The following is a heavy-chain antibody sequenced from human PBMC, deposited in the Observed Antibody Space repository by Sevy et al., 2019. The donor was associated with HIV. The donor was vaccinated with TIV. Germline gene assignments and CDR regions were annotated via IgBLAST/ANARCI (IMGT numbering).Heavy chain of an antibody. CDR1: GGSINNYY. V-gene: IGHV4-59*08. Sequence: SDTLSLTCTVSGGSINNYYWSWIRQSPGKGLEWIGYISYSGTTNYNPSLKSRVTISVDTSKNQFSLKLSSVTAADTAVYYCARLRFWSSSSGSTNYFDYWGQGTLVTVSS. CDR3: ARLRFWSSSSGSTNYFDY. D-gene: IGHD6-6*01. CDR2: ISYSGTT. J-gene: IGHJ4*02.